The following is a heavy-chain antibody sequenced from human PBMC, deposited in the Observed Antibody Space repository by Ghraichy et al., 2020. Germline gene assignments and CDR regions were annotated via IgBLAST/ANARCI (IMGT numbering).Heavy chain of an antibody. CDR1: GGSLISDSYY. Sequence: SETLSLTCTVSGGSLISDSYYWGWIRQPPGKGLEWIGSVYSSGGSFYSPSLKSRVTISLDTSRSQFSLQLSSVTAADTSLYFCARRNPGVAGALDYWGQGTLVTVSS. CDR3: ARRNPGVAGALDY. D-gene: IGHD3-10*01. J-gene: IGHJ4*02. CDR2: VYSSGGS. V-gene: IGHV4-39*01.